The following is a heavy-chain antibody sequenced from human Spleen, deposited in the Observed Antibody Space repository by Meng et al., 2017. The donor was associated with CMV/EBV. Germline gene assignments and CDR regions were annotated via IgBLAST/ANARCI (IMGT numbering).Heavy chain of an antibody. CDR3: ADITGD. Sequence: SETLSLTCTVSGGSISSSSSYYWTWIRQPPGKGLEWIGEINHSGSTSYNPSPKSRVTISVDTSKNQFSLKLSSVTAADTAVYYCADITGDWGQGTLVTVSS. J-gene: IGHJ4*02. V-gene: IGHV4-39*07. D-gene: IGHD1-14*01. CDR1: GGSISSSSSYY. CDR2: INHSGST.